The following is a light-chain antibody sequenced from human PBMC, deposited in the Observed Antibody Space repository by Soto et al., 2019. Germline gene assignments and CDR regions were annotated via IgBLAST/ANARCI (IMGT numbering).Light chain of an antibody. CDR1: QGISSY. J-gene: IGKJ4*01. CDR2: AAS. Sequence: IRMTQSPSSFSASTGDRVTITCRASQGISSYLAWYQQKPGKAPKLLIYAASTLQSGVPSRFSGSGSGTDFTLTISCLQSEDFATYYCQQYYSYPLTFGGGTKVEIQ. V-gene: IGKV1-8*01. CDR3: QQYYSYPLT.